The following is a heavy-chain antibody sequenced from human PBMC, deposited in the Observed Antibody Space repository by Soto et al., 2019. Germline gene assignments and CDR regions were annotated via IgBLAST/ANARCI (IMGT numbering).Heavy chain of an antibody. V-gene: IGHV4-39*01. CDR1: GGSISSSSYY. CDR2: IYYSGST. D-gene: IGHD1-26*01. Sequence: SETLSLTCTVSGGSISSSSYYWGWIRQPPGKGLEWIGSIYYSGSTYYNPSLKSRVTISVDTSKNQFSLHMRSVTAAETAVYYCARQLGGATPGGPDYWGQGTLVTDSS. CDR3: ARQLGGATPGGPDY. J-gene: IGHJ4*02.